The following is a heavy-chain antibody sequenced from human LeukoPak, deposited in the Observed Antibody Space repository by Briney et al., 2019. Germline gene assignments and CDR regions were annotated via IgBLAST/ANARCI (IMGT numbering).Heavy chain of an antibody. D-gene: IGHD3-22*01. V-gene: IGHV1-8*01. CDR3: TRGLSRAPDYYDSSGYQDY. CDR1: GYTFTSYD. J-gene: IGHJ4*02. Sequence: ASVKVSCKASGYTFTSYDINWVRQANGQGLEWMGWMNPNSGNTGYAQKFQGRVTMTRNTSISTAYMELSSLRSEDTAVYYCTRGLSRAPDYYDSSGYQDYWGQGTLVTVSS. CDR2: MNPNSGNT.